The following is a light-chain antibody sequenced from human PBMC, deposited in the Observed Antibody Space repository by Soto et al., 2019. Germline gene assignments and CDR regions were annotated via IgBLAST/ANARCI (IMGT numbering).Light chain of an antibody. CDR3: SSFTSSITLV. Sequence: QSALTQPVSVSGSPGQSIAISCTGTSSDIGAYNYVSWYQQHPGKAPKLMIYEVSYRPSGVSNRFSGSKSGNTASLTISGLQADDEADYYCSSFTSSITLVFGGGTKLTVL. CDR2: EVS. V-gene: IGLV2-14*01. J-gene: IGLJ2*01. CDR1: SSDIGAYNY.